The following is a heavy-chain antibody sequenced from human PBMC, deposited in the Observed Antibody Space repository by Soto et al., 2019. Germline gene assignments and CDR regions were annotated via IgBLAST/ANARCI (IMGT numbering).Heavy chain of an antibody. V-gene: IGHV4-39*01. D-gene: IGHD2-2*02. CDR1: GDSISSSRYY. CDR2: IYYSGST. CDR3: ARPKGYCSSTSCYTWFDP. Sequence: QLQLQESGPGLVKPSETLSLTCTVSGDSISSSRYYWGWIRQPPGKGLEWIGSIYYSGSTYYNPSLKGRVTLSVDTSKNQFSLKLSSVTAADTAVYYCARPKGYCSSTSCYTWFDPWGQGSLVTVSS. J-gene: IGHJ5*02.